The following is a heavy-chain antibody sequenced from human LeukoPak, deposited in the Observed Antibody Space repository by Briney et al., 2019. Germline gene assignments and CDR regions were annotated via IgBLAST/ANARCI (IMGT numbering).Heavy chain of an antibody. CDR1: GVSISSSNSY. V-gene: IGHV4-39*01. CDR2: IYSSGNT. Sequence: SETLSLTCTVSGVSISSSNSYWGWIRQPPGKGLEWIGSIYSSGNTYYNASLKSQVSISMNTSKNQFSPRLTAVTAADTAVYYCARQTGSGLFILPGGQGTLVTVSS. CDR3: ARQTGSGLFILP. D-gene: IGHD3/OR15-3a*01. J-gene: IGHJ4*02.